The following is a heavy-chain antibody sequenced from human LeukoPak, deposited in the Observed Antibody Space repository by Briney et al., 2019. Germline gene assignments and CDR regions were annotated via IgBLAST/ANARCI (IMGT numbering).Heavy chain of an antibody. CDR2: ISGNGDST. Sequence: GGSLRLSCSASGFTFSSYVMQWVRQAPGKGLEDVSAISGNGDSTYYTDSVKGRFIISRDNSKNTLYFQMSSLRTEDTAVYYCVKRGYCRSINCYAPFDYWGQGTLVTVSS. V-gene: IGHV3-64D*06. D-gene: IGHD2-2*01. CDR3: VKRGYCRSINCYAPFDY. J-gene: IGHJ4*02. CDR1: GFTFSSYV.